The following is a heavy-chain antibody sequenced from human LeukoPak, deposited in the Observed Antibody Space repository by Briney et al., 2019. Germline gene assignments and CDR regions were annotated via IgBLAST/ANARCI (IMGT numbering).Heavy chain of an antibody. CDR2: IYSGGST. D-gene: IGHD4-23*01. CDR3: ATTTVVTDTIFDY. Sequence: PGRSLRLSCAASGFTVSSNYMSWVRQAPGKGLEWVSVIYSGGSTYYADSVKGRFTISRDNSKNTLYLQMNSLRAEDTAVYYCATTTVVTDTIFDYWGQGTLVTVSS. V-gene: IGHV3-53*01. CDR1: GFTVSSNY. J-gene: IGHJ4*02.